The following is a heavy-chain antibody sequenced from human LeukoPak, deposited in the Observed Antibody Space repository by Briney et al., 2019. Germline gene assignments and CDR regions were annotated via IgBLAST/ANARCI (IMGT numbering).Heavy chain of an antibody. Sequence: SETLSLTCAVYGGSFSGYYWGWIRQPPGKGLEWIGEINHSGSTNYNPSLKSRVTISVDTSKNQFSLKLSSVTAADTAVYYCARMPYYYDSSGYPRPHFDYWGQGTLVTVSS. J-gene: IGHJ4*02. CDR1: GGSFSGYY. CDR2: INHSGST. V-gene: IGHV4-34*01. CDR3: ARMPYYYDSSGYPRPHFDY. D-gene: IGHD3-22*01.